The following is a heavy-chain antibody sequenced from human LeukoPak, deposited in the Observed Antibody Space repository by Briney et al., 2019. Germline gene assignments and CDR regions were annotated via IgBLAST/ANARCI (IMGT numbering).Heavy chain of an antibody. Sequence: PGGSLRLSCAASGFTYSHYGMHWVRQAPGKGLEWVAVIWSDATEKYYGDAVKGRLTISRDNSRNTLYLQMNSLRVEDTAVYYCAKDAQRGFDYSNSLEYWGQGTLVTVSS. D-gene: IGHD4-11*01. CDR2: IWSDATEK. CDR1: GFTYSHYG. CDR3: AKDAQRGFDYSNSLEY. V-gene: IGHV3-33*06. J-gene: IGHJ4*02.